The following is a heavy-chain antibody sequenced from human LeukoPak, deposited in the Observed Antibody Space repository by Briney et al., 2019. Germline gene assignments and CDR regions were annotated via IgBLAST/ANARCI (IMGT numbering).Heavy chain of an antibody. J-gene: IGHJ6*03. D-gene: IGHD3-10*01. CDR2: INHSGST. V-gene: IGHV4-34*01. CDR1: GGSFSGYY. Sequence: SETLSLTCAVYGGSFSGYYWSWIRQPPGKGLEWIGEINHSGSTNYNPPLKSRVTISVDTSKNQFSLKLSSVTAADTAVYYCARIIGGSGSYFWIRDYYYMDVWGKGTTVTISS. CDR3: ARIIGGSGSYFWIRDYYYMDV.